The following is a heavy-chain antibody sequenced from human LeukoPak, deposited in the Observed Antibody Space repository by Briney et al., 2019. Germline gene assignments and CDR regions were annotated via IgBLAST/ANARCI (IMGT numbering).Heavy chain of an antibody. J-gene: IGHJ4*02. CDR1: GFTFSSYS. Sequence: GGSLRLSCAASGFTFSSYSMNRVRQAPGKGLEWVSSISSSSSYIYYADSVKGRFTISRDNAKNSLYLQMNSLRAEDTAVYYCATRRNSGSYFDYWGQGTLVTVSS. CDR3: ATRRNSGSYFDY. D-gene: IGHD3-22*01. V-gene: IGHV3-21*04. CDR2: ISSSSSYI.